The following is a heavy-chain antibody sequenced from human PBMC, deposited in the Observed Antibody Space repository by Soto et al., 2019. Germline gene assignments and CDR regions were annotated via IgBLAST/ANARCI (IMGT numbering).Heavy chain of an antibody. CDR3: ARDGRIAARPLTFDY. CDR2: ISYDGSNK. Sequence: QVQLVESGGGVVQPGRSLRLSCAASGFTFSSYAMHWVRQAPGKGLEWVAVISYDGSNKYYADSVKGRFTISRDNSKNTLYLPMNSLRAEDTAVYYCARDGRIAARPLTFDYWGQGTLVTVSS. J-gene: IGHJ4*02. V-gene: IGHV3-30-3*01. D-gene: IGHD6-6*01. CDR1: GFTFSSYA.